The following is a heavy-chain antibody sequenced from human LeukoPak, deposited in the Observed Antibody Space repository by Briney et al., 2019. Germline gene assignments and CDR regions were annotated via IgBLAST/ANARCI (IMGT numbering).Heavy chain of an antibody. V-gene: IGHV1-3*03. CDR1: GYTFTSYA. CDR2: INAGNGNT. Sequence: ASVKVSCKASGYTFTSYAMHWVRQAPGQRLELMGWINAGNGNTKYSQEFQGRVTITRDTSASTAYMELSSLRSVDMAVYYCARARVPLAYCGGDCNPAFDYWGQGTLVTVSS. J-gene: IGHJ4*02. CDR3: ARARVPLAYCGGDCNPAFDY. D-gene: IGHD2-21*02.